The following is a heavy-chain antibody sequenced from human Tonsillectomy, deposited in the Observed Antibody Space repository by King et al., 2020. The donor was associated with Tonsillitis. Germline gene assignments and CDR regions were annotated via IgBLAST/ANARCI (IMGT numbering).Heavy chain of an antibody. CDR1: GFTFSSYA. Sequence: VQLVESGGGLVQPGGSLRLSCAASGFTFSSYAMSWVRQAPGKGLEWVSAISGSGGSTYYADSVKGRFTISRDNSKNTLYLQMNSLRAEDTAVYYCAKDWGSKGVVITHDAFDIWGQRTMVTVSS. CDR2: ISGSGGST. J-gene: IGHJ3*02. CDR3: AKDWGSKGVVITHDAFDI. V-gene: IGHV3-23*04. D-gene: IGHD3-22*01.